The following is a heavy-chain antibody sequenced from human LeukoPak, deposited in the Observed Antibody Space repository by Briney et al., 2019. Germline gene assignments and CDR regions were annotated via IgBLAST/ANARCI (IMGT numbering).Heavy chain of an antibody. CDR3: ARGRSSRDDAFDI. D-gene: IGHD6-13*01. Sequence: GRSLRLSCAASGFTFSSYAMHWVRQAPGKGLEWVAVISCDGSNKYYADSVKGRFTISRDNSKNTLYLQMNSLRAEDTAVYYCARGRSSRDDAFDIWGQGTMVTVSS. V-gene: IGHV3-30*04. CDR1: GFTFSSYA. J-gene: IGHJ3*02. CDR2: ISCDGSNK.